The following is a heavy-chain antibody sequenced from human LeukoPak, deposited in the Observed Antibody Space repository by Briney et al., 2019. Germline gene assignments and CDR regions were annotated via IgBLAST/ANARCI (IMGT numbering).Heavy chain of an antibody. CDR1: GFAVSSYA. V-gene: IGHV3-30*01. CDR2: ISYDGSNK. D-gene: IGHD1-26*01. Sequence: GGSLRLSCEASGFAVSSYAMHWVRQAPGKGLEWVAVISYDGSNKYYADSVKGRFTISRDNSKNTLYLQMNSLRAEDTAVYYCARHYLSGSFPLGYWRQGTLVTVSS. CDR3: ARHYLSGSFPLGY. J-gene: IGHJ4*02.